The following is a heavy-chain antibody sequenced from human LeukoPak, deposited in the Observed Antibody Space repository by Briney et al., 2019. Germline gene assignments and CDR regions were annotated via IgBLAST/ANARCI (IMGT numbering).Heavy chain of an antibody. CDR2: IIPIFGTA. V-gene: IGHV1-69*05. CDR1: GGTFSSYA. Sequence: SVKVSCKASGGTFSSYAISWVRQAPGQGLEWMGRIIPIFGTANYAQKFQGRVTITTDESTSTAYMELSSLRSEDTAVYYCARAVTCSSTSCSWDYYYMDVWGKGTTVTVSS. J-gene: IGHJ6*03. CDR3: ARAVTCSSTSCSWDYYYMDV. D-gene: IGHD2-2*01.